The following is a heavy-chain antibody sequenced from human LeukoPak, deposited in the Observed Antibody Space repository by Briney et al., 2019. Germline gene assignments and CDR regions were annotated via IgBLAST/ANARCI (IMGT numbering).Heavy chain of an antibody. Sequence: SETLSLTCTVSGGSFSSGSYYWSWIRQPPGKGLEWIGYIYYSGSTNYNPSLKSRVTISVDTSKNQFSLKLSSVTAADTAVYYCAGDSARQWFDPWGQGTLVTVSS. D-gene: IGHD6-6*01. V-gene: IGHV4-61*01. CDR3: AGDSARQWFDP. CDR1: GGSFSSGSYY. J-gene: IGHJ5*02. CDR2: IYYSGST.